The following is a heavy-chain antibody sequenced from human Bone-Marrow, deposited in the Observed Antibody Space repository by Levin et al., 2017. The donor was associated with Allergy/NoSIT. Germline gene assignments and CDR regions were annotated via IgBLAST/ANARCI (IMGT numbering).Heavy chain of an antibody. CDR2: IYYSGST. D-gene: IGHD6-13*01. CDR1: GGSISSSSYY. Sequence: PSETLSLTCTVSGGSISSSSYYWGWIRQPPGKGLEWIGSIYYSGSTYYNPSLKSRVTISVDTSKNQFSLKLSSVTAADTAVYYCARHGAAADGYYFDYWGQGTLVTVSS. CDR3: ARHGAAADGYYFDY. V-gene: IGHV4-39*01. J-gene: IGHJ4*02.